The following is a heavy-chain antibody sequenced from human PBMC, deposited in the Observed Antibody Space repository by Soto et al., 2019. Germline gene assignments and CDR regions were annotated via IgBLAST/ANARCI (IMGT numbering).Heavy chain of an antibody. CDR3: ARGRGGTYDAFDI. V-gene: IGHV4-59*01. D-gene: IGHD1-26*01. J-gene: IGHJ3*02. CDR1: SGSIGTYF. CDR2: IYYSGTT. Sequence: KPSETLSLTCTVSSGSIGTYFWSWIRQPPGKGLEWIGYIYYSGTTNYNPSLKSRVTIFLDTSKNQFSLRLSSVTAADTAVYYCARGRGGTYDAFDIWGQGTLVTVSS.